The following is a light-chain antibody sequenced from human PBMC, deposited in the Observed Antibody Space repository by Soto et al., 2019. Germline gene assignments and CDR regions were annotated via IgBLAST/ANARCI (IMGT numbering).Light chain of an antibody. Sequence: EIVLTQSPGTLSLSPGERATLSCRASQSVSGSYLAWYQQKPGQAPRLLIYGASSRATGIPDRFSGSGSGTDFTRTISRLEPGDFAVYYCQQYGSSALTFGGGTKVEIK. CDR3: QQYGSSALT. J-gene: IGKJ4*01. CDR2: GAS. V-gene: IGKV3-20*01. CDR1: QSVSGSY.